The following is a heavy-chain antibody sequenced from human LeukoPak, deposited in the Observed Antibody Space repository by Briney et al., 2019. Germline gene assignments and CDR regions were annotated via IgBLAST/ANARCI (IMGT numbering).Heavy chain of an antibody. Sequence: GGSLRLSCAASGFTFSNSGMHWVRQAPGKGLKGVAVIWYDGSNKYYADSVKGRFTISRDNSKNTLYLQMNSLRAEDTAVYYCARELPPVVKFYFDYWGQGTLVTVSS. D-gene: IGHD3-22*01. J-gene: IGHJ4*02. CDR3: ARELPPVVKFYFDY. CDR1: GFTFSNSG. CDR2: IWYDGSNK. V-gene: IGHV3-33*01.